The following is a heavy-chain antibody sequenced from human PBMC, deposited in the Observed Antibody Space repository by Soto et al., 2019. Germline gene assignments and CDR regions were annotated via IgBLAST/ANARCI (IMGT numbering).Heavy chain of an antibody. CDR2: TYYRSKWYN. V-gene: IGHV6-1*01. D-gene: IGHD1-7*01. CDR1: GDSVSSNSAA. J-gene: IGHJ6*03. Sequence: PSQTLSLTCAISGDSVSSNSAAWNWIRQSPSRGLEWLGRTYYRSKWYNDYAVSVKSRITINPDTSKNQFSLQLNSVTPEDTAVYYCARADNWNYHHSSCYTDVWGKGTKVTGSS. CDR3: ARADNWNYHHSSCYTDV.